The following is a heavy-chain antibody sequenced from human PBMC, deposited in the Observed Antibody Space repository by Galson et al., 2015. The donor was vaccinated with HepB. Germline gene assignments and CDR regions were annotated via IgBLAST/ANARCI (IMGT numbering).Heavy chain of an antibody. V-gene: IGHV1-2*02. CDR2: SKSNTGDT. CDR1: GYIFSGPF. Sequence: SVKVSCMASGYIFSGPFRHWVRQAPRQGLEWMGGSKSNTGDTNYAPQLQGSVTMTRDTSISTAYMALGRLTSDDTAVYYCARGADYYGPTGLVRRVRWFDPWGQGSLVTVS. J-gene: IGHJ5*02. CDR3: ARGADYYGPTGLVRRVRWFDP. D-gene: IGHD3-10*01.